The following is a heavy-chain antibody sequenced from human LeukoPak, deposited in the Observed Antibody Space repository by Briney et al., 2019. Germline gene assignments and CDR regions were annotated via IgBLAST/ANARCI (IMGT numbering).Heavy chain of an antibody. CDR3: ARGGVVVAARKFDP. Sequence: PSETLSLTCTVSGGSISSYYWSWIRQPPGKGLEWIGYIYYSGSTNCNPSLKSRVTISVDTSKNQFSLKLSSVTAADTAVYYCARGGVVVAARKFDPWGQGTLVTVSS. V-gene: IGHV4-59*01. D-gene: IGHD2-15*01. J-gene: IGHJ5*02. CDR1: GGSISSYY. CDR2: IYYSGST.